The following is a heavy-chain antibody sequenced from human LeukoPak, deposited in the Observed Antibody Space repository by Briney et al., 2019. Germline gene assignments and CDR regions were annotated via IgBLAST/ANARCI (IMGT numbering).Heavy chain of an antibody. D-gene: IGHD3-10*01. CDR2: ISSDGSKT. Sequence: PGRSPRLSCAASGFIFSNYAMHWVRQAPGKGLEWVALISSDGSKTYHADSVKGRFSNSRDNSKNTLYLQSNSLRAEDTSVYYCARDSTYWYDSGSSGPHYFDYWGQGTLVTVSS. J-gene: IGHJ4*02. V-gene: IGHV3-30*01. CDR3: ARDSTYWYDSGSSGPHYFDY. CDR1: GFIFSNYA.